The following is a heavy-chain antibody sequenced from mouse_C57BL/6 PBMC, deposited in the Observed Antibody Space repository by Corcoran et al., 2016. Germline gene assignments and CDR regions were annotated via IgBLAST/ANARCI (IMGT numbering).Heavy chain of an antibody. D-gene: IGHD1-3*01. CDR3: ARNYSSGFAY. J-gene: IGHJ3*01. CDR1: GYTFTSYG. CDR2: SYPRSGNT. Sequence: QVQLQQSGAELARPGASVKLSCKASGYTFTSYGISWVKQRTGQGLEWIGESYPRSGNTYNNEKVKAKATLTADNSSHTAYMELRYLTSKDYAAYFCARNYSSGFAYWGQGTPVTVSA. V-gene: IGHV1-81*01.